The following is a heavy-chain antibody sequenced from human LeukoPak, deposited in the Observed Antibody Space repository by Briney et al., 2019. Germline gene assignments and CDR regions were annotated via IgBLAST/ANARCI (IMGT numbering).Heavy chain of an antibody. D-gene: IGHD4-17*01. V-gene: IGHV3-48*03. CDR1: GFTFSSYE. CDR3: ARDLGTVTLGGGFGY. J-gene: IGHJ4*02. CDR2: ISSSCSTI. Sequence: PGGSLRLSCAASGFTFSSYEMNWVRQAPGKGLEWVSYISSSCSTIYYADSVKGRFTISRDNAKSSLYLQMNSLRAEDTAVYYCARDLGTVTLGGGFGYWGQGTLVTVSS.